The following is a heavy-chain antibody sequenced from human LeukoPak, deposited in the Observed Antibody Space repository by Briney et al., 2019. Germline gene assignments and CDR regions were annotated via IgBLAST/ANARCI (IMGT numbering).Heavy chain of an antibody. CDR1: GFTFSSYA. CDR2: ISYDGSNK. V-gene: IGHV3-30-3*01. Sequence: GGSLRLSCAASGFTFSSYAMHWVRQAPGKGLEWVAVISYDGSNKYYADSVKGRFTISRDNSKNTLYLQMNSLRAEDTAVYYCARSRYPTMIVVVDYWGQGTLVTVSS. J-gene: IGHJ4*02. D-gene: IGHD3-22*01. CDR3: ARSRYPTMIVVVDY.